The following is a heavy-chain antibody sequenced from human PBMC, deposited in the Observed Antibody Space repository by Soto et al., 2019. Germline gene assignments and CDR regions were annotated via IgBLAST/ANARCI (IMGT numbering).Heavy chain of an antibody. V-gene: IGHV1-69*06. Sequence: QVQLVQSGAEVKKPGSSVKVSCKASGGTFSNYGISWVRQAPGQGLEWMGGIIPMFGTPNYAQRFQGRVKITADKSTSTASMEVRNLKSDDTAVYYCARGWETVGSTTAFAYWGQGTLVTVSS. CDR3: ARGWETVGSTTAFAY. J-gene: IGHJ4*02. D-gene: IGHD1-26*01. CDR1: GGTFSNYG. CDR2: IIPMFGTP.